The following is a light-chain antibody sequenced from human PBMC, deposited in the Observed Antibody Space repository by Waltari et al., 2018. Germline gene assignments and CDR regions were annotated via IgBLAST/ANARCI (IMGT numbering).Light chain of an antibody. CDR1: SWHSSNV. CDR3: QTGGHGTWV. CDR2: VNSDGSH. V-gene: IGLV4-69*01. J-gene: IGLJ3*02. Sequence: QLVVTQSPSASASLGASVKLTCTLSSWHSSNVIAWLQQQPEKGPRYLMKVNSDGSHSRGDEIPDRFSGSSSGAERYLTISSLQAEDEADYYCQTGGHGTWVFGGGTKLTVL.